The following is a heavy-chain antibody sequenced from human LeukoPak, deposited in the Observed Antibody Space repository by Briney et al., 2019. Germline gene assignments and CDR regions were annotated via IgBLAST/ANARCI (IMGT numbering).Heavy chain of an antibody. J-gene: IGHJ4*02. V-gene: IGHV1-69*06. Sequence: SVKVSCKASGYTFTSYAISWVRQAPGQGLEWMGGIIPIFGTANYAQKFQGRVTITADKSTSTAYMELSSLRSEDTAVYYCASDLSGSYYAPTTYYFDYWGQGTLVTVSS. CDR3: ASDLSGSYYAPTTYYFDY. CDR2: IIPIFGTA. D-gene: IGHD1-26*01. CDR1: GYTFTSYA.